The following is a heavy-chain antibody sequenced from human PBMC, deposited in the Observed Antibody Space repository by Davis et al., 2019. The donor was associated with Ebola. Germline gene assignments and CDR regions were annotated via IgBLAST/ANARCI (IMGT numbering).Heavy chain of an antibody. CDR1: GYTFTGYY. J-gene: IGHJ6*02. Sequence: AASVKVSCKASGYTFTGYYMHWVRQAPGQGLEWMGRINPNSGGTNYAQKFQGRVTMTRDTSISTAYMELSRLRSDDTAVYYCAGPLNYDSSGDFSHYFYGMDVWGQGTTVTVSS. D-gene: IGHD3-22*01. CDR2: INPNSGGT. V-gene: IGHV1-2*06. CDR3: AGPLNYDSSGDFSHYFYGMDV.